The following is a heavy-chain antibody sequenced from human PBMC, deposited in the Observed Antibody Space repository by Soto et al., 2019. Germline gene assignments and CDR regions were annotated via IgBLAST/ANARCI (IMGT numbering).Heavy chain of an antibody. D-gene: IGHD3-9*01. CDR3: ATGHYDILTGYYWGGVWFDP. CDR1: GYTLTELS. V-gene: IGHV1-24*01. J-gene: IGHJ5*02. Sequence: ASVKVSCKVSGYTLTELSMHWVRQAPGKGLEWMGGFDPEDGETIYAQKFQGRVTMTEDTSTDTAYMELSSLRSEDTAVYFCATGHYDILTGYYWGGVWFDPWGQGTLVTVSS. CDR2: FDPEDGET.